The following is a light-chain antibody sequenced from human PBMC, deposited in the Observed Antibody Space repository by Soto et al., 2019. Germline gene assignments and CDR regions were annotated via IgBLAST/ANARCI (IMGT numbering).Light chain of an antibody. V-gene: IGKV3-20*01. CDR2: GAS. CDR1: QSVSSSY. CDR3: QQYGSSPKT. J-gene: IGKJ1*01. Sequence: EIVLTLSPGTLSLSPGERATLSCRASQSVSSSYLAWYQQKPGQAPRLLIYGASSRATGIPDRFSGSGSGKDFTLTISRLEPEDFAVYYCQQYGSSPKTFGQGTKVDIK.